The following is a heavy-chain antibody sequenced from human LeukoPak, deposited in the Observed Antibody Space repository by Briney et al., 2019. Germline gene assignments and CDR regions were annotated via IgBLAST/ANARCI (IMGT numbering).Heavy chain of an antibody. J-gene: IGHJ2*01. CDR2: ISSSSSYI. V-gene: IGHV3-21*04. Sequence: GGSLRLSCAASGFTFSSYSMNWVRQAPGKGLEWVSSISSSSSYIYYADSVQGRFTISRDNSGNTLYLQMNSLRAEDTAVYYCAKVTGTQLWYWYFDLWGRGTLVTVSS. CDR3: AKVTGTQLWYWYFDL. CDR1: GFTFSSYS. D-gene: IGHD5-18*01.